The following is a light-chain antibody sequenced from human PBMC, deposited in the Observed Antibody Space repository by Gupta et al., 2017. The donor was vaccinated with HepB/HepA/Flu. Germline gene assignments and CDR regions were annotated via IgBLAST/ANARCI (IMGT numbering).Light chain of an antibody. CDR2: EVN. V-gene: IGLV2-8*01. Sequence: QSALTQPPSASGSPGQSVTISCTGTSSDVGGYNQVSWYQQHPGTPPKLMIFEVNQRPAGVPDRFSGSKSGNTASLTVSGLQADDEANYYCSSYAGSNNVVFGGGTKLTVL. CDR3: SSYAGSNNVV. J-gene: IGLJ2*01. CDR1: SSDVGGYNQ.